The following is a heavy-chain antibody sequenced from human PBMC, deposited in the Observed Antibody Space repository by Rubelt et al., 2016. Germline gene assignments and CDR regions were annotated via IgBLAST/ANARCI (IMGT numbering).Heavy chain of an antibody. CDR2: LGIA. V-gene: IGHV1-69*04. J-gene: IGHJ4*02. D-gene: IGHD6-6*01. Sequence: LGIANYAQKFQGRVTMTADKSTSTAYMELSSLRSEDTAVYYCARDYGSSPSDYWGQGTLVTVSS. CDR3: ARDYGSSPSDY.